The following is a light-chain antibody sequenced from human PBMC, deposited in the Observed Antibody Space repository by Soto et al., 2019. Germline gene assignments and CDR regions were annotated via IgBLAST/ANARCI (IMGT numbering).Light chain of an antibody. V-gene: IGKV3-20*01. CDR2: GAS. J-gene: IGKJ1*01. CDR3: QDYSSTFWT. Sequence: EIVLTQSPGTLSLSPGERTTLSCRASQSISSSYLAWYQQKPGQAPRLLVYGASSRATGIPDRFSGSGSGTDFTLTISRLEPEYLGQYYYQDYSSTFWTLAQGINV. CDR1: QSISSSY.